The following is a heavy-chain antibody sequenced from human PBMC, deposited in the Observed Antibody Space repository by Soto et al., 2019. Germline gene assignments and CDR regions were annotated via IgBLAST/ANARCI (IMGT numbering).Heavy chain of an antibody. CDR1: GYTFTSYA. J-gene: IGHJ6*02. Sequence: ASVKVSCKASGYTFTSYAMHWVRQAPGQRLEWMGWISAYNGNTNYAQKLQGRVTMTTDTSTSTAYMELRSLRSDDTAVYYCARVMGYYYGSGSYHGMDVWGQGTTVTVS. V-gene: IGHV1-18*01. CDR2: ISAYNGNT. CDR3: ARVMGYYYGSGSYHGMDV. D-gene: IGHD3-10*01.